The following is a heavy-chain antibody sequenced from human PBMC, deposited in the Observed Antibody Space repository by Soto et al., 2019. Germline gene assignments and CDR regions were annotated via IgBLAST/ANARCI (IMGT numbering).Heavy chain of an antibody. CDR3: AKPGREVGYYYGMDV. CDR2: ISYDGSNK. Sequence: QAGGSLRLSCAASGFTFSSYGMHWVRQAPGKGLEWVAVISYDGSNKYYADSVKGRFTISRDNSKNTLYLQMNSLRAEDTAVYYCAKPGREVGYYYGMDVWGQGTTVTVSS. D-gene: IGHD1-26*01. CDR1: GFTFSSYG. V-gene: IGHV3-30*18. J-gene: IGHJ6*02.